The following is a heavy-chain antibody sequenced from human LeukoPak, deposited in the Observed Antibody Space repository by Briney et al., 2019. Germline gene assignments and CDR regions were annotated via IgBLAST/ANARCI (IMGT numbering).Heavy chain of an antibody. D-gene: IGHD6-19*01. Sequence: SETLSLTCAVYGGSFSGYYWRWIRQPPGKGLEWIGEINHSGSTNYNPSLKSRVTISVDTSKNQFSLKLSSVTAADTAVYYCARGATYSSGWWEGLNWFDPWGQGTLVTVSS. V-gene: IGHV4-34*01. J-gene: IGHJ5*02. CDR2: INHSGST. CDR3: ARGATYSSGWWEGLNWFDP. CDR1: GGSFSGYY.